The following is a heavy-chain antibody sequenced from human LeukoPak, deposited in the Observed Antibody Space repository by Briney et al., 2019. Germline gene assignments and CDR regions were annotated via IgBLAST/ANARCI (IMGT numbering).Heavy chain of an antibody. D-gene: IGHD3-10*01. CDR3: ARYVAMVRGVSAQPGGWFDP. V-gene: IGHV1-8*01. Sequence: ASVKVSCKASGYTFTSYDINWVRQATGQGLEWMGCMNPNSGNTGYAQKFQGRVTMTRNTSISTAYMELSSLRSEDTAVYYCARYVAMVRGVSAQPGGWFDPWGQGTLVTVSS. J-gene: IGHJ5*02. CDR2: MNPNSGNT. CDR1: GYTFTSYD.